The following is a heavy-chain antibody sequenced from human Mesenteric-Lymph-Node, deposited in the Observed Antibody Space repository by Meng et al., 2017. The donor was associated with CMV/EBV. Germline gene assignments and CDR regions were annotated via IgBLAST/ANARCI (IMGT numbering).Heavy chain of an antibody. Sequence: SETLSLTCTVSGDSISPHYWSWIRQPPGKGLEWLGYVYFTGTTNYHPSLKSRVTISVDTSKNQFSLKLRSVTAADTAVYYCAREYYDILTGYSHFFDSWGQGTLVTVSS. D-gene: IGHD3-9*01. V-gene: IGHV4-59*11. CDR1: GDSISPHY. CDR3: AREYYDILTGYSHFFDS. J-gene: IGHJ4*02. CDR2: VYFTGTT.